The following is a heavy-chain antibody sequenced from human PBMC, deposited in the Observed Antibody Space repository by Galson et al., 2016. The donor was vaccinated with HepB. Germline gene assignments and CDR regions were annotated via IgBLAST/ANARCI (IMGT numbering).Heavy chain of an antibody. D-gene: IGHD3-10*01. CDR3: ASSVRGSGSPPGGY. Sequence: SLRLSCAASGFTLSNYAMSWVRQAPGKGLEWVSAMSDSGGSTYYADSVKGRFTVSRDNAKNTLYLQMNSLRAEDTAVYYCASSVRGSGSPPGGYWGQGILVTVSS. CDR2: MSDSGGST. V-gene: IGHV3-23*01. CDR1: GFTLSNYA. J-gene: IGHJ4*02.